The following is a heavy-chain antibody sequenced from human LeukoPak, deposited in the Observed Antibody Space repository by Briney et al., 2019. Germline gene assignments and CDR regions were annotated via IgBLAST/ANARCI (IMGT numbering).Heavy chain of an antibody. V-gene: IGHV3-21*01. D-gene: IGHD3-10*01. CDR3: ARDGMVRGVMGY. CDR1: GFTFRSYS. Sequence: GGSLRLSCAASGFTFRSYSMNWVRQAPGKGLEWVSSISSSSSYIYYADSVKGRFTISRDNAKNSLYLQMNSLRAEDTAVYYCARDGMVRGVMGYWGQGTLVTVSS. CDR2: ISSSSSYI. J-gene: IGHJ4*02.